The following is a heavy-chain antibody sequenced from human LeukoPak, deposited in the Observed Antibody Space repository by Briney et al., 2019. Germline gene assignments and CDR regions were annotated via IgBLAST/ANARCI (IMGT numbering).Heavy chain of an antibody. CDR3: ARRAVDNSYYYYMDV. Sequence: ASVKVSCKASGYTFTSYDINWVRQVTGQGLEWMGWMNPKSGNTGYAQKFQGRVTITRNTSISTAYVEVSSPRYEDTAVYYCARRAVDNSYYYYMDVWGKGTMVTVSS. V-gene: IGHV1-8*03. J-gene: IGHJ6*03. CDR1: GYTFTSYD. D-gene: IGHD6-19*01. CDR2: MNPKSGNT.